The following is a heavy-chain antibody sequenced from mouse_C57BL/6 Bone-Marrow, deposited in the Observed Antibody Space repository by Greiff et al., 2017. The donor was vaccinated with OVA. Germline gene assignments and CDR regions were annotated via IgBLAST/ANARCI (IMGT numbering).Heavy chain of an antibody. D-gene: IGHD2-3*01. CDR3: ARNLYDGYDRFAY. CDR2: IWSGGST. V-gene: IGHV2-2*01. J-gene: IGHJ3*01. Sequence: VKLQESGPGLVQPSQSLSITCTVSGFSLTSYGVHWVRQSPGKGLEWLGVIWSGGSTDYNAAFISRLSISKDNSKSQVFFKMNSLQADDTAIYYCARNLYDGYDRFAYWGQGTLVTVSA. CDR1: GFSLTSYG.